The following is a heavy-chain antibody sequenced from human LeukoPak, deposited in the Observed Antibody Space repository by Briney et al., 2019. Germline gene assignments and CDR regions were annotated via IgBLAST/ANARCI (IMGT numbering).Heavy chain of an antibody. D-gene: IGHD6-19*01. CDR2: TYYRSKWYN. CDR1: GDSFSSNSAA. Sequence: SQTLSLTCAISGDSFSSNSAAWNWIRQSPSRGLEWLGRTYYRSKWYNDYAVSVKSRITINPDTSKNQFSLQLNSVTPEDTAVYYCARDETVGSGWSRGFDYWGQGTLVTVSS. V-gene: IGHV6-1*01. CDR3: ARDETVGSGWSRGFDY. J-gene: IGHJ4*02.